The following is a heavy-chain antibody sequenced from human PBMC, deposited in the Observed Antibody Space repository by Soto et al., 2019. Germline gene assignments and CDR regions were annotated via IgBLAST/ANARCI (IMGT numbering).Heavy chain of an antibody. V-gene: IGHV1-69*13. CDR1: GGTFGSYA. J-gene: IGHJ6*02. Sequence: SVKVSFKASGGTFGSYAITWVRRAPGQGLEWLGGIIPILNSPAYAQKFQARVVITADEITNTAYMELNSLRFDDTAVYYCAREAPYCTSATCPKFYDMDVWGQGTTVTVSS. CDR3: AREAPYCTSATCPKFYDMDV. D-gene: IGHD2-21*01. CDR2: IIPILNSP.